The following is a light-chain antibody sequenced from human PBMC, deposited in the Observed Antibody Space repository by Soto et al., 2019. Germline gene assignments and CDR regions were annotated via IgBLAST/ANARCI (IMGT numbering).Light chain of an antibody. CDR2: GVS. CDR1: SSYIGAYNF. CDR3: SSYTISAADV. Sequence: QPAPTQPASVAGSPGQSITISCTGTSSYIGAYNFVSWYQQHPGKAPKLMIYGVSNRPSGVSNRFSGSKSGDTASLTISGLQAEDEADYYCSSYTISAADVFGTGTKVTVL. V-gene: IGLV2-14*03. J-gene: IGLJ1*01.